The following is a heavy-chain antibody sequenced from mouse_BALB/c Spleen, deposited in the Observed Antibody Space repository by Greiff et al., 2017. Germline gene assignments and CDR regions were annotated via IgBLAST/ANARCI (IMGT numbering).Heavy chain of an antibody. CDR2: ISSGGGNT. J-gene: IGHJ4*01. CDR3: ARYRGKYYYAMDY. Sequence: EVQVVESGGGLVKPGGSLKLSCAASGFTFSSYTMSWVRQTPEKRLEWVATISSGGGNTYYPDSVKGRFTISRDNAKNNLYLQMSSLRSEDTALYYCARYRGKYYYAMDYWGQGTSVTVSS. CDR1: GFTFSSYT. V-gene: IGHV5-9*03. D-gene: IGHD1-1*01.